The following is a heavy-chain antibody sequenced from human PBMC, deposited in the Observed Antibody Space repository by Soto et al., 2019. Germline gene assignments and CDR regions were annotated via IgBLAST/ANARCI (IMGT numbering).Heavy chain of an antibody. CDR3: ARGRIGDYDY. D-gene: IGHD4-17*01. V-gene: IGHV4-59*01. CDR2: IYYSGST. CDR1: GGPISSYY. Sequence: SETLSLTCTVSGGPISSYYWSWIRQPPGKGLEWIGYIYYSGSTNYNPSLKSRVTISVDTSKNQFSLKLSSVTAADTAVYYCARGRIGDYDYWGQGTLVTVSS. J-gene: IGHJ4*02.